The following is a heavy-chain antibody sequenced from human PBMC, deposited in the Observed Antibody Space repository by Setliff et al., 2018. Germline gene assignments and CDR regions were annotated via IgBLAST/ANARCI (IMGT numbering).Heavy chain of an antibody. CDR3: ARHHAQYSSDSSGYFYEDWYLDL. CDR1: GGSITNYY. Sequence: PSETLSLTCTVSGGSITNYYWSWIRQPPGKGLEYIGYIYYTGSTNSNPSLKSRVTISVDTSKNQFSLKLSSVTAADTAVYYCARHHAQYSSDSSGYFYEDWYLDLWGRGTLVTVSS. CDR2: IYYTGST. D-gene: IGHD3-22*01. J-gene: IGHJ2*01. V-gene: IGHV4-59*08.